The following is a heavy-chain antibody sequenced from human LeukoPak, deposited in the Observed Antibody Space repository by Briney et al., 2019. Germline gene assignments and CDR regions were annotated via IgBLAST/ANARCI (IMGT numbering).Heavy chain of an antibody. CDR1: GGSINSSSYY. J-gene: IGHJ4*02. Sequence: SETLSLTCTVSGGSINSSSYYWGWIRQPPGKGLEWIGSIYYSGSTYYNPSLKSRVTISVDTSKNQFSLKLSSVTAADTAVYYCARRSNYYGSGSHVDYWGQGTLVTVSS. CDR3: ARRSNYYGSGSHVDY. D-gene: IGHD3-10*01. V-gene: IGHV4-39*07. CDR2: IYYSGST.